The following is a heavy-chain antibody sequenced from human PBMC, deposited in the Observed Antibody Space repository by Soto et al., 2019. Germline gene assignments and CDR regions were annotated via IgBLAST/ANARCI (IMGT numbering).Heavy chain of an antibody. V-gene: IGHV4-39*01. CDR2: IHYTGST. D-gene: IGHD6-19*01. CDR3: ARLDGNSADYYYGMDV. Sequence: LSLTCSVSGGSITTSNYCWGWIRQPPGKGLEWIASIHYTGSTYYNPSLKSRVTISVDTSKNQFSLKLSSVTAADTAVYYCARLDGNSADYYYGMDVWGQGTTVTVSS. J-gene: IGHJ6*02. CDR1: GGSITTSNYC.